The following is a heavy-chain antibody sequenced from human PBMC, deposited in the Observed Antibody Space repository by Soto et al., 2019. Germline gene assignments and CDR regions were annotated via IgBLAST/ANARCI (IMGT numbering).Heavy chain of an antibody. Sequence: PSETLSLTCAVYGGSFSGYYWSWIRQPPGKGLEWIGEINHSGSTNYNPSLKSRVTISVDTSKNQFSLKLSSVTAADTAVYYCARFPPTTVTTRTQGEDYYYGMAVWGQGTTVTVS. D-gene: IGHD4-17*01. J-gene: IGHJ6*02. CDR3: ARFPPTTVTTRTQGEDYYYGMAV. CDR1: GGSFSGYY. V-gene: IGHV4-34*01. CDR2: INHSGST.